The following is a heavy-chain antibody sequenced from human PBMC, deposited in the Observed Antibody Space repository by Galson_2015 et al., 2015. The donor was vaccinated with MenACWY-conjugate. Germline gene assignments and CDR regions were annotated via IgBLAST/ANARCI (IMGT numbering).Heavy chain of an antibody. J-gene: IGHJ6*02. CDR3: ARRGGAPRYYYYGMDV. D-gene: IGHD2-15*01. V-gene: IGHV5-10-1*01. CDR2: IDPSDSYT. Sequence: QSGAEVKKPGESLRISCTGSGYSFTSYWISWVRQMPGKGLEWMGRIDPSDSYTNYSPSFQGHVTISADKSISTAYLQWSSLKASDTAMYYCARRGGAPRYYYYGMDVWGQGTTVTVSS. CDR1: GYSFTSYW.